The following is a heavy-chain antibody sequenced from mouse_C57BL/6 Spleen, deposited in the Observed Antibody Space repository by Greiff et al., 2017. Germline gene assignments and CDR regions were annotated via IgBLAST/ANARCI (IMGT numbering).Heavy chain of an antibody. J-gene: IGHJ2*01. CDR1: GYTFTEYP. CDR2: FYPGSGSI. V-gene: IGHV1-62-2*01. CDR3: ARHDYDGYYVPYYFDY. D-gene: IGHD2-3*01. Sequence: VQLQESGAELVKPGASVKLSCKASGYTFTEYPIHWVKQRSGQGLEWIGWFYPGSGSIKYNEKFKDKATLTADKSSSTVYMELSRLTSEDSAVYFCARHDYDGYYVPYYFDYWGQGTTLTVSS.